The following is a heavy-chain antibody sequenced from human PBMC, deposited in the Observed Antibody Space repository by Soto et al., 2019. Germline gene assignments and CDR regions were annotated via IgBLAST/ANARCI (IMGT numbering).Heavy chain of an antibody. Sequence: QVQLVESGGGVVQSGMSLTLSCAASGFTFSSHGMHWIRQAPGKGLEWVAVIPYDGSHQYYADSVKGRFSISRDNSNTPRYLLMNSLRAEDTAVYYCAKPRVLEWEVPESEYWGQGPLVSVS. CDR3: AKPRVLEWEVPESEY. D-gene: IGHD3-3*01. J-gene: IGHJ4*02. CDR2: IPYDGSHQ. V-gene: IGHV3-30*18. CDR1: GFTFSSHG.